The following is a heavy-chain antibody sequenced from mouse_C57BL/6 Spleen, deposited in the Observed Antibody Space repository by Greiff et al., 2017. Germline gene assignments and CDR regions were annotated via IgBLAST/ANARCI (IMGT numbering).Heavy chain of an antibody. CDR1: GFTFSSYA. Sequence: EVKLVESGEGLVKPGGSLKLSCAASGFTFSSYAMSWVRQTPEKRLEWVAYISSGGDYIYYGDTVKGRFTISRDNARNTLYLQMSSLKSEDTAMYYCTREAGDWYFDVWGTGTTVTVSS. D-gene: IGHD3-1*01. J-gene: IGHJ1*03. CDR2: ISSGGDYI. V-gene: IGHV5-9-1*02. CDR3: TREAGDWYFDV.